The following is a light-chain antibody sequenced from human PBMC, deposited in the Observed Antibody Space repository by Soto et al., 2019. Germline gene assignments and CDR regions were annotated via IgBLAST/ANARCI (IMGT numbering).Light chain of an antibody. CDR1: QSLLDSDGMTY. CDR3: MQGIQRPWT. Sequence: DIVVTQTPLSLSVTPGQPASISCKSTQSLLDSDGMTYLFWYLQKPGQPPQLLIYEGSKRFSGVPDRFSGSGSGTDFTLKISRVEAEDVGVYHCMQGIQRPWTFGQGTKVEIK. CDR2: EGS. J-gene: IGKJ1*01. V-gene: IGKV2D-29*01.